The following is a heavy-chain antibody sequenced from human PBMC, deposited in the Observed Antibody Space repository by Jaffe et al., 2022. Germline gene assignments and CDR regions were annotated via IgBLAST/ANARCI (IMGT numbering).Heavy chain of an antibody. Sequence: QKQLQESGPGLVKPSETLSLTCAVSGYSINTGYYWAWVRQPPGKGLEWIGTISYKGNTDYNPSLISRVAISLDTSKNQFSLRLSSVTAADTAVYYCARQIGPGSGNYYRLDPWGQGTPVTVSS. V-gene: IGHV4-38-2*01. CDR2: ISYKGNT. D-gene: IGHD3-10*01. CDR1: GYSINTGYY. J-gene: IGHJ5*02. CDR3: ARQIGPGSGNYYRLDP.